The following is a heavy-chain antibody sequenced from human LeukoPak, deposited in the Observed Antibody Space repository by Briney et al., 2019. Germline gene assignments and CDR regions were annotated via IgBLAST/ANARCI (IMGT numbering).Heavy chain of an antibody. CDR2: IYHSGST. V-gene: IGHV4-30-2*01. D-gene: IGHD2-21*01. CDR3: ARAIVVGGAFDY. Sequence: PSQTLSLTYAVSGGSISSGGYSWSWIRQPPGKGLEWIGYIYHSGSTYYNPSLKSRVTISVDRSKNQFPLKLSSVTAADTAVYYCARAIVVGGAFDYWGQGTLVTVSS. J-gene: IGHJ4*02. CDR1: GGSISSGGYS.